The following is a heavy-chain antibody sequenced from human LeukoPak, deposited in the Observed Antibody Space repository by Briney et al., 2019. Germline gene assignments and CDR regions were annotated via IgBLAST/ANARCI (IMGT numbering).Heavy chain of an antibody. CDR1: GFTFSSYA. V-gene: IGHV3-23*01. CDR3: AKDVHSGGWYGWFDS. Sequence: PGGSLRLSCAASGFTFSSYAMSWVRQAPGKGLEWVSLIFGSGSNSYYADSVKGRFTISRDNSKNTMYLQMNSLRAEDTAVYYCAKDVHSGGWYGWFDSWGQGTLGTVSS. CDR2: IFGSGSNS. D-gene: IGHD6-19*01. J-gene: IGHJ5*01.